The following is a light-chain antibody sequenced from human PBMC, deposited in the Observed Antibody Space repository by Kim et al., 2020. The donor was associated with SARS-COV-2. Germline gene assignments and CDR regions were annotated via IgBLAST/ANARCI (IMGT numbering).Light chain of an antibody. CDR2: GAS. Sequence: SVSPGERATLSCRASQSVSSNLAWYQQKPGQAPRLLIFGASTRATGIPARFSGSGSGTEFTLTISSLQSEDFAVYYCQHYNGWPLTFGGGTKLEI. CDR3: QHYNGWPLT. CDR1: QSVSSN. J-gene: IGKJ4*01. V-gene: IGKV3-15*01.